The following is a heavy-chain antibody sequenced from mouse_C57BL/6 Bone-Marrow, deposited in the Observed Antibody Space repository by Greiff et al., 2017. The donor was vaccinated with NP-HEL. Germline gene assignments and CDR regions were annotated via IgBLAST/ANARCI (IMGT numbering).Heavy chain of an antibody. CDR3: ARNYGSFYYAMDY. V-gene: IGHV1-85*01. D-gene: IGHD1-1*01. CDR1: GYTFTSYD. J-gene: IGHJ4*01. CDR2: IYPRDGST. Sequence: VQLQQSGPELVKPGASVKLSCKASGYTFTSYDINWVKQRPGQGLEWIGWIYPRDGSTKYNEKFKGKATLTVDTSSSTAYMELHSLTSGDSAVYFCARNYGSFYYAMDYWGQGTSVTVSS.